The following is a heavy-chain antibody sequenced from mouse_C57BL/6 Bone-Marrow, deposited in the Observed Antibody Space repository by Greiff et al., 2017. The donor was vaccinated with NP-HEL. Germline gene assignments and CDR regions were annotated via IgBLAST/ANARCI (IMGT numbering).Heavy chain of an antibody. CDR1: GFTIKDDY. CDR2: IDPENGDT. J-gene: IGHJ4*01. Sequence: EVKLMESGAELVRPGASVKLSCTVSGFTIKDDYMHWVKQRPEQGLEWIGWIDPENGDTEYASKFQGKATITADTSSNTAYLQLSSLTSEDTAVYYGTTGGSSPYAMDYWGQGTSVTVSS. D-gene: IGHD1-1*01. CDR3: TTGGSSPYAMDY. V-gene: IGHV14-4*01.